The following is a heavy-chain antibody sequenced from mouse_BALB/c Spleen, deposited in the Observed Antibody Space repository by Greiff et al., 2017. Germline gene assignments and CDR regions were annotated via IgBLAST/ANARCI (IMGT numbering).Heavy chain of an antibody. CDR2: ISSGGSYT. J-gene: IGHJ4*01. D-gene: IGHD2-4*01. CDR3: TRGDYDHYAMDY. CDR1: GFTFSSYT. V-gene: IGHV5-6-4*01. Sequence: EVKLEESGGGLVKPGGSLKLSCAASGFTFSSYTMSWVRQTPEKRLEWVATISSGGSYTYYPDSVKGRFTISRDNAKNTLYLQMSSLKSEDTAMYYCTRGDYDHYAMDYWGQGTSVTVSS.